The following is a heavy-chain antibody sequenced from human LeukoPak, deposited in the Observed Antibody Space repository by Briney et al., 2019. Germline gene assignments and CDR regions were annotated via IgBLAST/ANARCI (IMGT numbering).Heavy chain of an antibody. CDR1: GFTFSDYY. D-gene: IGHD6-6*01. CDR3: ARKLIAARPPVDYYYYYMDV. V-gene: IGHV3-11*01. CDR2: ISSSGSTI. Sequence: PGGSLRLSCAASGFTFSDYYMSWIRQAPGKGLEWVSYISSSGSTIYYADSVKGRFTISRDNAKNSLYLQMNSLRAEDTAVYYCARKLIAARPPVDYYYYYMDVWGKGTTVTVSS. J-gene: IGHJ6*03.